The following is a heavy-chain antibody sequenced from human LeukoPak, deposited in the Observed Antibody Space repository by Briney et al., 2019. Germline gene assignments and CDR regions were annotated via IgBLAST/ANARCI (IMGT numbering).Heavy chain of an antibody. CDR2: IYYSGST. V-gene: IGHV4-59*01. J-gene: IGHJ4*02. CDR1: GGSISSYY. CDR3: ARVIGYSGYDAFDY. Sequence: SETLSLTCTVSGGSISSYYWSWIRQPPGKGLEWVGYIYYSGSTNYNPSLKSRVTISVDTSKNQFSLKLSSVTAADTAVYYCARVIGYSGYDAFDYWGQGTLVTVSS. D-gene: IGHD5-12*01.